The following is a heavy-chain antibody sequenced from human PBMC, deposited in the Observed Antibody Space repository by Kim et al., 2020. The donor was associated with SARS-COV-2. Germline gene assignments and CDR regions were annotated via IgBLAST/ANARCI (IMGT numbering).Heavy chain of an antibody. CDR2: IGGSGVTT. J-gene: IGHJ4*02. CDR3: VKNPDFDS. Sequence: GGSLRLSCVASGFTFSSYGVGWVRQAPGKGLQWVSVIGGSGVTTYYTDSVKGRFTISRDNSKNTLYLQMNSLRAEDTAIYYCVKNPDFDSWGQGTLVIVSS. CDR1: GFTFSSYG. V-gene: IGHV3-23*01.